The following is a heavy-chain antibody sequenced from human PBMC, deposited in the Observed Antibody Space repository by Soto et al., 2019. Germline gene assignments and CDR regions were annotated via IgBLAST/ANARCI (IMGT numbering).Heavy chain of an antibody. CDR3: ARVPYYDILTGYYRPEYYYGMDV. CDR2: IYTSGST. D-gene: IGHD3-9*01. Sequence: SETLSLTCAVSGGSISCYYWSWIRKPAGKGLEWIGRIYTSGSTNYNPSLKSRVTMSVDTSKNQFSLKLSSVAAADTAVYYCARVPYYDILTGYYRPEYYYGMDVWGQGTTVTVSS. V-gene: IGHV4-4*07. CDR1: GGSISCYY. J-gene: IGHJ6*02.